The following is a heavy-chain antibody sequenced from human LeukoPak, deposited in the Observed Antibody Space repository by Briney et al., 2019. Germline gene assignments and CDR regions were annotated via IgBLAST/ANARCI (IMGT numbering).Heavy chain of an antibody. J-gene: IGHJ1*01. CDR2: ISSSGTTI. Sequence: PGGSLRLSCAASGFTFSDYYMSWIRQAPGKGLERVSYISSSGTTIYYADSVRGRFTISRDNAKNSLYLQMNSLRAEDTAVYYCARVRDYYDSSGYYSEYFQDWGQGTLVTVSS. V-gene: IGHV3-11*04. D-gene: IGHD3-22*01. CDR1: GFTFSDYY. CDR3: ARVRDYYDSSGYYSEYFQD.